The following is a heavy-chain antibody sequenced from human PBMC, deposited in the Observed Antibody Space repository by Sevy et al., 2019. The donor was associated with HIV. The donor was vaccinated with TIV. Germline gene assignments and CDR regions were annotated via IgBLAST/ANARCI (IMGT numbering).Heavy chain of an antibody. J-gene: IGHJ3*02. Sequence: GGSLRLSCAASGFTFNSYNMNWVRQAPGKGLEWVSYISSSSGTIYYADSVKGRFTISRDNAMNSPYLQMNSLRVEDTAVYYCARDRGYDSSGYPSEDAFDIWGQGTMVTVSS. CDR1: GFTFNSYN. V-gene: IGHV3-48*01. D-gene: IGHD3-22*01. CDR3: ARDRGYDSSGYPSEDAFDI. CDR2: ISSSSGTI.